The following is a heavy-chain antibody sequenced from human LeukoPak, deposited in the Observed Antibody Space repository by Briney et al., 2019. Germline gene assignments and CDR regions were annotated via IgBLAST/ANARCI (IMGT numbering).Heavy chain of an antibody. Sequence: GGSLRLSCAASGLTASHNVNNAMSWVRHAPGKGLEWVSGITTSGSTSYADSVKGRFTISRENSNNTLYLHMDSLRAEDTAVYYCAKAPVWNYYYGLDVWGQGTTVTVSS. CDR3: AKAPVWNYYYGLDV. V-gene: IGHV3-23*01. D-gene: IGHD2-21*01. CDR1: GLTASHNVNNA. CDR2: ITTSGST. J-gene: IGHJ6*02.